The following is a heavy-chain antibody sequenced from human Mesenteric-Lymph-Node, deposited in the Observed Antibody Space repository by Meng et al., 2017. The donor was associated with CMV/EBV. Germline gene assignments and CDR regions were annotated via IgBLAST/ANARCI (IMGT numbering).Heavy chain of an antibody. CDR1: GLTFNSYA. Sequence: GESLKISCAASGLTFNSYAMTWVRQALGKGLEWVASMTNSDSQIYYADSVKGRFTITRDNAKNSVYLQMNSLRAEDTAVYYCARAPTSYDILTGYFPNGLDVWGQGTTVTVSS. V-gene: IGHV3-21*03. CDR2: MTNSDSQI. D-gene: IGHD3-9*01. CDR3: ARAPTSYDILTGYFPNGLDV. J-gene: IGHJ6*02.